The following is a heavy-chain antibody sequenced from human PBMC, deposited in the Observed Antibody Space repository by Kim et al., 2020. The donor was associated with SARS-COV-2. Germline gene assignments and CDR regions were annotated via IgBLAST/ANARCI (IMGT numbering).Heavy chain of an antibody. CDR2: NFYSGTT. Sequence: SETLSLTCTVSGDSISSRGYYWNWIRQHTGKGLEWFGYNFYSGTTYCNPSIRRRLTISAYTSKNQLSLKLGSVTDADAAVYSCARSGNGRRTLIYSWG. V-gene: IGHV4-31*03. D-gene: IGHD3-10*01. J-gene: IGHJ5*01. CDR3: ARSGNGRRTLIYS. CDR1: GDSISSRGYY.